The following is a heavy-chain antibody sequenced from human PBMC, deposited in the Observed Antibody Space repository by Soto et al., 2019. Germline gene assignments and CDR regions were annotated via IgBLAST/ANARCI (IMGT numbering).Heavy chain of an antibody. CDR2: IIPIFGTA. V-gene: IGHV1-69*01. Sequence: QVQLVQSGAEVKKPGSSVKVSCKASGGTFSSYAISWVRQAPGQGLEWMGGIIPIFGTANYAQKFQGRVTSTAEESTSTGYMELRSLRSEDTAVYYCARGNTPLPWDLPNWGFDLWGRGTLVTVSS. D-gene: IGHD1-26*01. CDR1: GGTFSSYA. J-gene: IGHJ2*01. CDR3: ARGNTPLPWDLPNWGFDL.